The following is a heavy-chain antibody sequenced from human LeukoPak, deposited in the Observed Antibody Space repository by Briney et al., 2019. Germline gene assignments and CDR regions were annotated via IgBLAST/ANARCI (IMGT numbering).Heavy chain of an antibody. Sequence: GGSLRLSCAASGFTFSSYAMSWVRQAPGKGLEWVSAISGSGGSTYYADSVKDRFTISRDNSKNTLYLQMNSLRAEDTAVYYCAKQNYYDSSGYYDSPFDYWGQGTLVTVSS. D-gene: IGHD3-22*01. CDR1: GFTFSSYA. CDR3: AKQNYYDSSGYYDSPFDY. V-gene: IGHV3-23*01. J-gene: IGHJ4*02. CDR2: ISGSGGST.